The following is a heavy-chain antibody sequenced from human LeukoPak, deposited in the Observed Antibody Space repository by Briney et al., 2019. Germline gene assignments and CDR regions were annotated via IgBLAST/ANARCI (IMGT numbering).Heavy chain of an antibody. CDR2: IYYSGST. CDR1: GGSISSYY. V-gene: IGHV4-59*01. J-gene: IGHJ6*03. Sequence: SETLSLTCTVSGGSISSYYWSWIRQPPGKGLEWIGYIYYSGSTNYNPSLKSRVTISVDTSKNQFSLKLSSVTAADTAVYYCARDKGSGSPFYMDVWGKGTTVTVSS. D-gene: IGHD6-13*01. CDR3: ARDKGSGSPFYMDV.